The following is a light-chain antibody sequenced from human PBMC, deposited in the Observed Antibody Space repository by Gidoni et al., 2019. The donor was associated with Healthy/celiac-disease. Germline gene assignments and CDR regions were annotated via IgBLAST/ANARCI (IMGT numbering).Light chain of an antibody. CDR1: QSVSSSY. CDR2: GAS. V-gene: IGKV3-20*01. CDR3: QQYGSSPLFT. Sequence: EIVLTQSPGTLFLSPGERATLSCRASQSVSSSYLAWYQQKPGQAPRLLIYGASSRATGIPDRFSGSGSGTDFTLTISRLEPEDFAVYYCQQYGSSPLFTFXPXTKVDIK. J-gene: IGKJ3*01.